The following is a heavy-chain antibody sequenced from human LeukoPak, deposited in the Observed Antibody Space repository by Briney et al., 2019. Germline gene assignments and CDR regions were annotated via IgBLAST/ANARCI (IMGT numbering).Heavy chain of an antibody. Sequence: SETPSLTCAVYGGSFSGYYWSWVRQPPGKGLEWIGEINHSGSTNYNPSLKSRVTISVDTSNNQFSLKLSSVTAADTAVYYCASILRYSSSWYGNYYYGMDVWGQGTTVTVSS. CDR1: GGSFSGYY. J-gene: IGHJ6*02. V-gene: IGHV4-34*01. CDR3: ASILRYSSSWYGNYYYGMDV. CDR2: INHSGST. D-gene: IGHD6-13*01.